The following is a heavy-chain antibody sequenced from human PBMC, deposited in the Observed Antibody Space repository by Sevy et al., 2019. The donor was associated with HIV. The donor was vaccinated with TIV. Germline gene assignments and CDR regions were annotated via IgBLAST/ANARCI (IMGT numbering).Heavy chain of an antibody. CDR3: GRENYYFDY. J-gene: IGHJ4*02. CDR1: GFTFSSYV. CDR2: ISGSGGRT. V-gene: IGHV3-23*01. D-gene: IGHD1-7*01. Sequence: GGSLRLSCAASGFTFSSYVMSWVRQAPGKGLEWVSGISGSGGRTYYADSVKGRFTISRDNSQNTLYLQMNSLRAEDTAVYYCGRENYYFDYWGQGTLVTVSS.